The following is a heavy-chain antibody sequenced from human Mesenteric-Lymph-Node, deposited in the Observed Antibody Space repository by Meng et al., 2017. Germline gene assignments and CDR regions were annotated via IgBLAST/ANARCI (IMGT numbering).Heavy chain of an antibody. Sequence: GESLKISCAASGFTFSSYWMSWVRQAPGKGLEWVSSISTSSSFIFYEDSLQGRFTISRDNAKNSLFLHMNSLRDEDTAVYYCATADHLYCGGACRRFESWGQGTLVTVSS. CDR2: ISTSSSFI. CDR1: GFTFSSYW. V-gene: IGHV3-21*01. J-gene: IGHJ4*02. CDR3: ATADHLYCGGACRRFES. D-gene: IGHD2-21*02.